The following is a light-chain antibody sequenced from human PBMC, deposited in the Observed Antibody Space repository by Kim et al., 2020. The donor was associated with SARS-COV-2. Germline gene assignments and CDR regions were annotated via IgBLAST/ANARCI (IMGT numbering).Light chain of an antibody. CDR1: QSVGNS. J-gene: IGKJ4*01. CDR2: ETS. Sequence: EIVLTQSPGTLSLSPGERATLSCRASQSVGNSLAWFQQKPGQAPRLLIFETSNRDTGIPARFSGSGSGTGFTLTISGLEPEDFAVYYCQQRYDWPLTFGGGTKVDIK. V-gene: IGKV3-11*01. CDR3: QQRYDWPLT.